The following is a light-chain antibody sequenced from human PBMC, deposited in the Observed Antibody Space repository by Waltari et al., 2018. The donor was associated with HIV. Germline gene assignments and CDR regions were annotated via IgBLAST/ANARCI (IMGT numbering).Light chain of an antibody. J-gene: IGLJ3*02. CDR3: ATWDDSLNAWV. V-gene: IGLV1-44*01. Sequence: QSVLNQSPSASGTPGTRVLISCSGSSSNIGRNTVTWYQQFPGTAPKLLIYSYGQRPSGVPERFSGSKSATSASLAISGLRSEDEADYYCATWDDSLNAWVFGGGTKLTVL. CDR2: SYG. CDR1: SSNIGRNT.